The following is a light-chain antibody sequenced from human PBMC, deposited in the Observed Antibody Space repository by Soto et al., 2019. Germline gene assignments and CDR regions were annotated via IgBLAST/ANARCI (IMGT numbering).Light chain of an antibody. V-gene: IGKV3-15*01. CDR3: QQYNNWPPIT. J-gene: IGKJ3*01. CDR2: ASS. CDR1: QSVSGN. Sequence: EIVRTQSPATLSVSPGERATLSCRASQSVSGNLAWYQQKPGQAPRLLIYASSTRATGIPARFSGSGSGTEFTLPISSLQSEDFAVYYCQQYNNWPPITFGPGTNVDIK.